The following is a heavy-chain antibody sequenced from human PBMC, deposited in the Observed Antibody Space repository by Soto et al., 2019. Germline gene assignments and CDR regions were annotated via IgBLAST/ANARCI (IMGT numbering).Heavy chain of an antibody. D-gene: IGHD4-17*01. V-gene: IGHV3-23*01. CDR2: ISGSGDNT. CDR3: AKDPLTVTPYFDY. J-gene: IGHJ4*02. Sequence: EVQVLEPGGGLVQPGGSLRLSCAASGFTFSNYAMSWVRQAPGKGLEWVSTISGSGDNTDYVDSVKGRFTISRDNSQNTLYLPMQSLRAEDTAVYYCAKDPLTVTPYFDYWGQGPLVTVSS. CDR1: GFTFSNYA.